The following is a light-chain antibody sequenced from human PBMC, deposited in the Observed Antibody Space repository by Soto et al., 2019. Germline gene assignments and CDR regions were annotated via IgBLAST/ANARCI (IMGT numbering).Light chain of an antibody. Sequence: EIVMTQSPATLSVSPGERATVSCRASQTVLTNLAWYQQKPGQAPRLLIYGASTRATAIPARFSGSGSATEFTLTISSLQPDDFATYYCQQYNSYSTFGQGTKVDIK. J-gene: IGKJ1*01. CDR1: QTVLTN. CDR3: QQYNSYST. V-gene: IGKV3-15*01. CDR2: GAS.